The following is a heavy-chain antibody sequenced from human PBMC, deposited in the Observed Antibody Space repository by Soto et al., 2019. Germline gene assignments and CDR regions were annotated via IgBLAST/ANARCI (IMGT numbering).Heavy chain of an antibody. CDR2: INPSGGST. Sequence: GASVKVSCKASGYTFTSYYMHWVRQAPGQGLEWMGIINPSGGSTSYAQKFQGRVTMTRDTSTSTVYMELSSLRSEDTAVYYCASSAVLVPAATKYYHYYGMDVWAQGTTVTVSS. V-gene: IGHV1-46*01. CDR3: ASSAVLVPAATKYYHYYGMDV. J-gene: IGHJ6*02. D-gene: IGHD2-2*01. CDR1: GYTFTSYY.